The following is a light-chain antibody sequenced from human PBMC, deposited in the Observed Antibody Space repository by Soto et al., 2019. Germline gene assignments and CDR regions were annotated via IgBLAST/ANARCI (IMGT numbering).Light chain of an antibody. V-gene: IGKV2-40*01. Sequence: DIVMTQSPLSLPVTPGEPASISCRSSQSLLDSDGGSIFLDWYVQKPGQSPQLLISMVSYRASGAPDRISGSGSGTDFTLKISRVEAEDVGIYYCMQRIEFPWTFGQGTKVEVK. CDR3: MQRIEFPWT. J-gene: IGKJ1*01. CDR2: MVS. CDR1: QSLLDSDGGSIF.